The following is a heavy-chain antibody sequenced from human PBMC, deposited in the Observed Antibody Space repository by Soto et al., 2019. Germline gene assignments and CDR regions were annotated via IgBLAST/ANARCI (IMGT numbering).Heavy chain of an antibody. CDR1: GFTFSSND. V-gene: IGHV3-53*01. D-gene: IGHD3-16*01. J-gene: IGHJ3*01. CDR2: IWTSGST. Sequence: EVQLVESGGGLIQPGGSLRLSCEASGFTFSSNDMNWVRQAPGKGLEWVSLIWTSGSTAYADSVQVRFTISRDNSKSALYLHMSSLRDEDTAVYYCATRPLLRGAPWGQGTMVTVSS. CDR3: ATRPLLRGAP.